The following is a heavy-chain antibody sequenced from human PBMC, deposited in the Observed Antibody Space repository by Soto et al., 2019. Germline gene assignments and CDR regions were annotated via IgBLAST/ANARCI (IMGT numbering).Heavy chain of an antibody. CDR3: ARGLTRLYYYGSSGYYTLDY. CDR1: GGSISSGGYS. CDR2: IYHSGST. Sequence: TLSLTCAVSGGSISSGGYSWSWIRQPPGKGLEWIGYIYHSGSTYYNPSLKSRVTISVDTSKNQFSLKLSSVTAADTAVYYCARGLTRLYYYGSSGYYTLDYWGQGTLVTVSS. D-gene: IGHD3-22*01. V-gene: IGHV4-30-2*01. J-gene: IGHJ4*02.